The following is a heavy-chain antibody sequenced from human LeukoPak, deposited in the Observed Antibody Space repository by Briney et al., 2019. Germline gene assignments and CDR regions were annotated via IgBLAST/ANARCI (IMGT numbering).Heavy chain of an antibody. J-gene: IGHJ4*02. CDR3: ARCFQGSGGDCYPGYFDY. Sequence: ASVKVSCKASGYTFTDYYIHWVRQAPGQGLGWMGWINPNSGGTNYAQKFQDRVTMTRDTSISTAYMELSRLRSDDTAVYYCARCFQGSGGDCYPGYFDYWGQGTLVTVSS. V-gene: IGHV1-2*02. CDR2: INPNSGGT. D-gene: IGHD2-21*02. CDR1: GYTFTDYY.